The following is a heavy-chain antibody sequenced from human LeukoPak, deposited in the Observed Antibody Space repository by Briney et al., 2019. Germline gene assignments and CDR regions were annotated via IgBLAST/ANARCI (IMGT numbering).Heavy chain of an antibody. CDR3: ARARTTRGYDY. CDR2: IWYDGSNK. Sequence: GGSLRLSCAASGFTFNSYGIHWVRQAPGKGLEWVAFIWYDGSNKYYADSVKGRFTISRDNSKNTLYLQMNSLRAEDTAVYYCARARTTRGYDYWGQGTLVTVSS. D-gene: IGHD4-17*01. V-gene: IGHV3-33*01. J-gene: IGHJ4*02. CDR1: GFTFNSYG.